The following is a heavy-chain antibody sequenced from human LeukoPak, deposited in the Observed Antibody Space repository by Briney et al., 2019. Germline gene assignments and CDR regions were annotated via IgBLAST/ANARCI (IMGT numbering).Heavy chain of an antibody. D-gene: IGHD6-19*01. J-gene: IGHJ2*01. CDR1: GFTFSSYA. CDR2: ISYDGSNK. Sequence: GGSLRLSCAASGFTFSSYAMHWVRQAPGKGLEWVAVISYDGSNKYYADSVKGRFTISRDNSKNTLYLQMNSLRAEDTAVYYCARDRVSGWCGWYFDLWGRGTLVTVSS. CDR3: ARDRVSGWCGWYFDL. V-gene: IGHV3-30-3*01.